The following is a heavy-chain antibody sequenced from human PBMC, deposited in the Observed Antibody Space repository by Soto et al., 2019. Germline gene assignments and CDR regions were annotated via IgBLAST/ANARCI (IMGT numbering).Heavy chain of an antibody. Sequence: GSSVKVSCKASGYTVTSYGISWVRQAPGQGLEWMGWISAYNGNTNYAQKLQGRVTMTTDTSTNTAYMELRSLRSDDTAVYYCARGYCSSTSCYEHYYYGMDVWGQGTTVTVSS. V-gene: IGHV1-18*01. CDR1: GYTVTSYG. D-gene: IGHD2-2*01. CDR2: ISAYNGNT. CDR3: ARGYCSSTSCYEHYYYGMDV. J-gene: IGHJ6*02.